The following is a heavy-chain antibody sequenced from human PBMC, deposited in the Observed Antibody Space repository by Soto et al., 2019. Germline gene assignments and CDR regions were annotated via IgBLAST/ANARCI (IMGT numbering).Heavy chain of an antibody. D-gene: IGHD2-2*01. J-gene: IGHJ4*02. CDR3: ARGASGAQYCSSTSCYRDAYFDF. CDR2: INAGNGNT. V-gene: IGHV1-3*01. CDR1: GYTFTSYA. Sequence: GASVKVSCKASGYTFTSYAMHWVRQAPGQRLEWMGWINAGNGNTKYSQKFQGRVTITRDTSASTAYMELSSLRSEDTAVYYCARGASGAQYCSSTSCYRDAYFDFWGQGAQVTVSS.